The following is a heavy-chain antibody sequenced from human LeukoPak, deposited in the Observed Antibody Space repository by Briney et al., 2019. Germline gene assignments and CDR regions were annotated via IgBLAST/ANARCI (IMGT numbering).Heavy chain of an antibody. CDR1: GFTFSSYA. CDR3: ASRKTGFGELVDY. D-gene: IGHD3-10*01. CDR2: ISSSSSYI. V-gene: IGHV3-21*01. Sequence: GGSLRLSCAASGFTFSSYAMSWVRQAPGKGLEWVSSISSSSSYIYYADSVKGRFTIPRDNAKNSLYLQMNSLRAEDTAVYYCASRKTGFGELVDYWGQGTLVTVSS. J-gene: IGHJ4*02.